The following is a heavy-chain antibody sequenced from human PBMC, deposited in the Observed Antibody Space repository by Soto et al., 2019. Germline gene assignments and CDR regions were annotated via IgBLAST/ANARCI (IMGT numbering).Heavy chain of an antibody. CDR1: GFTFSSYG. Sequence: GGSLRLSCAASGFTFSSYGMHWVRQAPGKGLEWVAVIWYDGNDKYYADFVKGRFTIPRDNAKNTVSLQMNSLRAEDTAVYYCARDRHSSSSGYFEYWGQGTLVTVSS. J-gene: IGHJ4*02. CDR2: IWYDGNDK. V-gene: IGHV3-33*01. CDR3: ARDRHSSSSGYFEY. D-gene: IGHD6-6*01.